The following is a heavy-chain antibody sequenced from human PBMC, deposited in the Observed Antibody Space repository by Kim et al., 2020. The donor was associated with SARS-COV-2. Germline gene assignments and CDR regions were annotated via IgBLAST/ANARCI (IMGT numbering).Heavy chain of an antibody. CDR3: ARVISGSSGPWRPWAFDI. D-gene: IGHD3-10*01. Sequence: KSRVTISVGTSKNQFSLKLSSVTAADTAVYYCARVISGSSGPWRPWAFDIWGQGTMVTVSS. J-gene: IGHJ3*02. V-gene: IGHV4-59*01.